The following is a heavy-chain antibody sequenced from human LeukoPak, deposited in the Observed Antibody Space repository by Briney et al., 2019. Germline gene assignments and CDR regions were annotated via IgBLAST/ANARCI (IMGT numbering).Heavy chain of an antibody. V-gene: IGHV3-7*03. D-gene: IGHD6-19*01. CDR3: VKNDGWFHLAQ. Sequence: GGSLRLSCAASGFTFSSYWMSWVRQAPGKGLEWVANIKQDGSEKYYVDSVKGRFTISRDNAKNSLYLQMNSLRAEDTAVYYCVKNDGWFHLAQWGQGTLVTVSS. J-gene: IGHJ4*02. CDR2: IKQDGSEK. CDR1: GFTFSSYW.